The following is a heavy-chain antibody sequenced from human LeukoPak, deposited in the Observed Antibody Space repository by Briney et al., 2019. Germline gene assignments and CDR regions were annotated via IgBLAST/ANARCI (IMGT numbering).Heavy chain of an antibody. CDR3: ARDYYDSLPIDY. V-gene: IGHV3-7*01. CDR1: GFTFSSYS. D-gene: IGHD3-22*01. J-gene: IGHJ4*02. Sequence: GGSLRLSCAASGFTFSSYSMNWVRQAPGKGLEWVANIKQDGSEKYYVDSVKGRFTISRDNAENSLYLQMNSLRAEDTAVYYCARDYYDSLPIDYWGQGTLVTVSS. CDR2: IKQDGSEK.